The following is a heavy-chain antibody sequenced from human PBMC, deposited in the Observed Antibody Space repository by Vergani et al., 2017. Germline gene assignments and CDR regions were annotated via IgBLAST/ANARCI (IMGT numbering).Heavy chain of an antibody. CDR2: IHHSGDT. D-gene: IGHD3-10*01. V-gene: IGHV4-38-2*01. Sequence: QVQLQESGPGLVKPSETLTLTCDVSDSSIMTNPYWGWFRQSTGKGLEWIGCIHHSGDTHYNSSLKSRVSISIVSSSKFSLSLTSVTAADPAIYYCARQRGSGGVFPSSYFYGMDVWGHGTTVTVSS. CDR1: DSSIMTNPY. J-gene: IGHJ6*02. CDR3: ARQRGSGGVFPSSYFYGMDV.